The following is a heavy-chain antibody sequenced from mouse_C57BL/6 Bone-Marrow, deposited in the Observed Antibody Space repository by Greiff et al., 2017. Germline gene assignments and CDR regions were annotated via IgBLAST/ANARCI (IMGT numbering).Heavy chain of an antibody. CDR1: GYTFTSYW. CDR3: ARSNWVPAWFAY. J-gene: IGHJ3*01. D-gene: IGHD4-1*02. V-gene: IGHV1-64*01. Sequence: QVQLKQPGAELVKPGASVKLSCKASGYTFTSYWMHGVKQRPGQGLEWIGMIHPNSGSTNYNEKFKSKATLTVDKSSSTAYMQLSSLTSEDSAVYYCARSNWVPAWFAYWGQGTLVTVSA. CDR2: IHPNSGST.